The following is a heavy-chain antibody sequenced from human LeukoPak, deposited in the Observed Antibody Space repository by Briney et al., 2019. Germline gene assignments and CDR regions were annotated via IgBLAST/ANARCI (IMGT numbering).Heavy chain of an antibody. Sequence: PSETLSLTCAVYGGSFSGYYWSWIRQPPGKGLEWTGEINHSGSTNYNPSLKSRVTISVDTSKNQFSLKLSSVTAADTAVYYCASVWFGSLEDAFDIWGQGTMVTVSS. CDR1: GGSFSGYY. CDR2: INHSGST. D-gene: IGHD3-10*01. V-gene: IGHV4-34*01. CDR3: ASVWFGSLEDAFDI. J-gene: IGHJ3*02.